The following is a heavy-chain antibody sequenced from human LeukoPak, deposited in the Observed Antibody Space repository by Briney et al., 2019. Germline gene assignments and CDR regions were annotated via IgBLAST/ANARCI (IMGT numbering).Heavy chain of an antibody. J-gene: IGHJ3*02. CDR3: ARVDTIFGVVTNDAFDI. Sequence: ASVEVSCKASGYTFTGYYMHWVRQAPGQGLEWMGRINPNSGGTNYAQKFQGRVTMTRDTSISTAYMELSRLRSDDTAVYYCARVDTIFGVVTNDAFDIWGQGTMVTVSS. CDR2: INPNSGGT. D-gene: IGHD3-3*01. CDR1: GYTFTGYY. V-gene: IGHV1-2*06.